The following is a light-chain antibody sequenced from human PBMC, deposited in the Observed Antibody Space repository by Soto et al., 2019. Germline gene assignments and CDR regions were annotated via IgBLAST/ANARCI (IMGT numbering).Light chain of an antibody. V-gene: IGKV1-27*01. J-gene: IGKJ2*01. CDR3: QKYNSAPRT. Sequence: DIQMTQSPSTLSASVGDRVTITCRASENIFTWLAWYQQQAGKAPKLLIYGASTLQSGVPSRFSGSGSGTDFTLTISSLQPEDVATYYCQKYNSAPRTFGQGTKLEIK. CDR1: ENIFTW. CDR2: GAS.